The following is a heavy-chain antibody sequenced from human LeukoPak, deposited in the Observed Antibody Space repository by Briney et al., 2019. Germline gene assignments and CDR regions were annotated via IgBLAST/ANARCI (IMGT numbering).Heavy chain of an antibody. CDR1: GYTFTGYY. D-gene: IGHD2-2*01. CDR2: INPNSGGT. V-gene: IGHV1-2*02. J-gene: IGHJ6*02. CDR3: ARDAPDIVVVPAYGMDV. Sequence: ASVKVSCKASGYTFTGYYMHWVRPAPGQGLEWMGWINPNSGGTNYAQKFQGRVTMTRDTSISTAYMELSRLRSDDTAVYYCARDAPDIVVVPAYGMDVWGQGTTVTVSS.